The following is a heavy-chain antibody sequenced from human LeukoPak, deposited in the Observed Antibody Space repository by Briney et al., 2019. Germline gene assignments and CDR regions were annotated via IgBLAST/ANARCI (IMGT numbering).Heavy chain of an antibody. CDR1: GFTFSSYA. CDR3: AEGRGYCSGGSCYSDY. D-gene: IGHD2-15*01. J-gene: IGHJ4*02. V-gene: IGHV3-23*01. Sequence: PGGSLRLSCSASGFTFSSYAMTWVRQAPGKGLEWVSTVSSSDSSSYYADSVKGRFTISRDNSKNTLYLQMNSLRAEDTAVYYYAEGRGYCSGGSCYSDYWGQGTLVTVSS. CDR2: VSSSDSSS.